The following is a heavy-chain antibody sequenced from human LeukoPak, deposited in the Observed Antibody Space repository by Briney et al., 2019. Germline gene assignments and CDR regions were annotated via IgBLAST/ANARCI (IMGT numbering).Heavy chain of an antibody. J-gene: IGHJ6*03. Sequence: ASVKVSCKASGYTFTGYYMHWVRQAPGQGLEWMGWINPNTGGTNYAQEFQGRVAMTRDTSITTAYMELSRLRSDDTAVYYCAREILGYCRGGSCQSDYYYYMDVWGKGTTVTVSS. CDR3: AREILGYCRGGSCQSDYYYYMDV. CDR1: GYTFTGYY. V-gene: IGHV1-2*02. D-gene: IGHD2-15*01. CDR2: INPNTGGT.